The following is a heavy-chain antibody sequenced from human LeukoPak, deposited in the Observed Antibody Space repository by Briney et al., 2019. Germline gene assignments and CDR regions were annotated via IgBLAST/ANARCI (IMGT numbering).Heavy chain of an antibody. V-gene: IGHV3-9*01. CDR3: AKDIGDY. CDR1: GFTFDDYA. Sequence: GGSLRLSCAASGFTFDDYAMHWVRQAPGKGLEWVSGISWNSGSIGYADSVKGRFTISRDNAKNSLSLQMNSLRAEDTALYYCAKDIGDYWGQGTLVTVSS. CDR2: ISWNSGSI. J-gene: IGHJ4*02.